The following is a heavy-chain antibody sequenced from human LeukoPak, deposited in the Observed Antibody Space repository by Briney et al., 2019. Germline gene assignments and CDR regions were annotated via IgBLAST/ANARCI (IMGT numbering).Heavy chain of an antibody. CDR1: GYTLTELS. D-gene: IGHD6-13*01. J-gene: IGHJ4*02. CDR2: FDPEDGET. Sequence: ASVKVSCKVSGYTLTELSMHWVRQAPGKGLEWMGGFDPEDGETIYAQKFQGRVTMTEDTSTDAAYMELSSLRSEDTAVYYCATVHGIAAALNYWGQGTLVTVSS. V-gene: IGHV1-24*01. CDR3: ATVHGIAAALNY.